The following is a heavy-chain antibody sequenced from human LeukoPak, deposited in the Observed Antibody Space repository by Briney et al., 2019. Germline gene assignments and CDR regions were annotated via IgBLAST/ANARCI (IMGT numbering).Heavy chain of an antibody. CDR3: ARSARHSSWFPF. CDR1: GYTFTGYY. Sequence: ASVKVSCKASGYTFTGYYMHWVRQAPGQGLEWMGWISAYNGNTNYAQKFQGRVTMTTDTSTSTAYMELRSLRSDDTAVYYCARSARHSSWFPFWGQGTLVTVSS. V-gene: IGHV1-18*04. J-gene: IGHJ4*02. CDR2: ISAYNGNT. D-gene: IGHD6-13*01.